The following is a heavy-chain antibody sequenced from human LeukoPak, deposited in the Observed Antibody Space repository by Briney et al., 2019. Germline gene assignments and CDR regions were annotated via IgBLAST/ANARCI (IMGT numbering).Heavy chain of an antibody. CDR3: ATLPVAGVVVVAATRYTP. D-gene: IGHD2-15*01. V-gene: IGHV4-34*01. CDR1: GGSFSGYY. Sequence: SETLSLTCAVYGGSFSGYYWSWIRQPPGKGLGWIGEINHSGSTNYNPSLKSRVTISLDTSKNQFSLKLSSVTAADTAMYYCATLPVAGVVVVAATRYTPWGQGTLVTVSS. CDR2: INHSGST. J-gene: IGHJ5*02.